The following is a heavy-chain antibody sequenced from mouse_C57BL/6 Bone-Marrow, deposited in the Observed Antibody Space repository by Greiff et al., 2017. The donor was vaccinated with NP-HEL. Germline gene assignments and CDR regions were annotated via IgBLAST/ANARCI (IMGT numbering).Heavy chain of an antibody. CDR3: ARAWTAQATGY. Sequence: QVQLQQPGAELVKPGASVKMSCKASGYTFTSYWITWVKQRPGQGLEWIGDIYPGSGSTNYNEKFKSKATLTVDKSSSTAYMQLSSLTSEDSAVYYCARAWTAQATGYWGQGTTLTVSS. CDR1: GYTFTSYW. D-gene: IGHD3-2*02. J-gene: IGHJ2*01. V-gene: IGHV1-55*01. CDR2: IYPGSGST.